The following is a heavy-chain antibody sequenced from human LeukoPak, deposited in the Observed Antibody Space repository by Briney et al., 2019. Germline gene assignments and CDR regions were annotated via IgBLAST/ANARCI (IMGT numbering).Heavy chain of an antibody. CDR3: ARTPNVWWLQLKKYYFDY. J-gene: IGHJ4*02. Sequence: ASVKVSCKASGYTFTSYDINWVRQATGQGLEWMGWMNPNSGNTGYAQKFQGRVTMTRNTSISTAYMELSSLRSEDTAVYYCARTPNVWWLQLKKYYFDYWGQGTLVTVSS. CDR2: MNPNSGNT. CDR1: GYTFTSYD. D-gene: IGHD5-24*01. V-gene: IGHV1-8*01.